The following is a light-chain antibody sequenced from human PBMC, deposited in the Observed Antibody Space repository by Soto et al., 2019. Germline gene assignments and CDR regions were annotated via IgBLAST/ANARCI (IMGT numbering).Light chain of an antibody. V-gene: IGKV1-39*01. CDR3: QQSYNTAQT. J-gene: IGKJ1*01. Sequence: DIQMTQAPSSLPASVGDRVTITCRASQTIANYLNWYQQRPGKAPNLLISAASTLQSGVPSRFSASGSGTDFTLTITSLQPEDFATYYCQQSYNTAQTFGQGTKVDIK. CDR1: QTIANY. CDR2: AAS.